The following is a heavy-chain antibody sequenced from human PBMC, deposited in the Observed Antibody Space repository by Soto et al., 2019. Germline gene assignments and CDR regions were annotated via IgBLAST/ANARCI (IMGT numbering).Heavy chain of an antibody. V-gene: IGHV4-39*01. CDR3: ALGEMATTDYYYYYGMDV. Sequence: SETMSLTCTVSGGSISSSRYYWGWIRQPPGKGLEWIGSIYYSGSTYYNPPLKSRVTISVDTSKNQFSLKLSSVTAADTAVYYCALGEMATTDYYYYYGMDVWGQGTTVTVSS. D-gene: IGHD1-1*01. CDR1: GGSISSSRYY. J-gene: IGHJ6*02. CDR2: IYYSGST.